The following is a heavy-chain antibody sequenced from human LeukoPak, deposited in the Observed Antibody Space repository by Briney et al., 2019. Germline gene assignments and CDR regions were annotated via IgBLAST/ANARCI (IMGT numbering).Heavy chain of an antibody. CDR2: IYSGGST. V-gene: IGHV3-53*01. CDR1: EFSVGSNY. D-gene: IGHD3-10*01. J-gene: IGHJ6*03. CDR3: AKNVRFGDYYYYMDV. Sequence: GGSLRLSCAASEFSVGSNYMTWVRQAPGKGLEWVSLIYSGGSTYYADSVKGRFTISRDNSKNTLYLQMNSLRAEDTAVYYCAKNVRFGDYYYYMDVWGKGTTVTVSS.